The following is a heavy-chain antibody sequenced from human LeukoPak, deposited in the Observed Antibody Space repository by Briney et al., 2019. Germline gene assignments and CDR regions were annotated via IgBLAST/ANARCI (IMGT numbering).Heavy chain of an antibody. D-gene: IGHD6-13*01. Sequence: NTSETLSLTCTVSGGSISSYYWSWIRQPPGKGLEWIGYIYYSGSTNYNPSLKRRVTISVDTSKNQFSLKLSSVTAADTAVYYCARAKYSSSWSGWYDYWGQGNLVTVSS. CDR1: GGSISSYY. CDR2: IYYSGST. V-gene: IGHV4-59*01. CDR3: ARAKYSSSWSGWYDY. J-gene: IGHJ4*02.